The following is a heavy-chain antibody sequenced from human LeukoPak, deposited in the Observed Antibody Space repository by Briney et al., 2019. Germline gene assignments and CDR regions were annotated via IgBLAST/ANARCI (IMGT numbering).Heavy chain of an antibody. CDR1: GGSISSYY. D-gene: IGHD3-10*02. J-gene: IGHJ6*02. CDR2: IYTSGST. Sequence: SETLSLTCTVSGGSISSYYWSWIRQPAGKGLEWIGRIYTSGSTNYNPSLKSRVTMSVDTSKNQFSLKLSSVTAADTAVYYCAREATYYYVSEERYYGMDVWGQGTTVTVSS. V-gene: IGHV4-4*07. CDR3: AREATYYYVSEERYYGMDV.